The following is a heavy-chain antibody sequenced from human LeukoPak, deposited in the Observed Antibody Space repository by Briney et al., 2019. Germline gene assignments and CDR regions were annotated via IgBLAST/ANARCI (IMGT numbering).Heavy chain of an antibody. CDR2: IYSGGST. Sequence: GGSLRLSCAASGFTVISNYMSWVRQAPGKGLEWVSLIYSGGSTYYADSVRGRFTISRDKSKNTLCLQMNSLRAEDTAVYYCATTRYDAFDIWGQGTMVTVSS. CDR1: GFTVISNY. CDR3: ATTRYDAFDI. J-gene: IGHJ3*02. D-gene: IGHD4-17*01. V-gene: IGHV3-53*01.